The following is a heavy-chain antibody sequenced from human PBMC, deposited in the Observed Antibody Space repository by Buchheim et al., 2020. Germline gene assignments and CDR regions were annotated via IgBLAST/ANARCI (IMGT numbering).Heavy chain of an antibody. V-gene: IGHV3-48*01. CDR2: ISSSSSPT. J-gene: IGHJ6*02. D-gene: IGHD6-6*01. Sequence: VQLVESGGGVVQPGRSLRLSCAASGFTFSSYSMNWVRQAPGKGLEWVSYISSSSSPTYYADSVKGRFTISRDNAKNSLYLQMNSRRAEDTAVYYCARGSWVNYGMDVWGQGTT. CDR1: GFTFSSYS. CDR3: ARGSWVNYGMDV.